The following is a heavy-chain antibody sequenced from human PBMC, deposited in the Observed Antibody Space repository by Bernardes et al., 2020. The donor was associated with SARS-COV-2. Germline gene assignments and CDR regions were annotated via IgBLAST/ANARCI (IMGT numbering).Heavy chain of an antibody. D-gene: IGHD3-10*01. CDR2: INRSGST. Sequence: SETLSLTCAVYGGSFSGYYWSWIRQSPGEGLEWIGEINRSGSTGYNPSLKSRVIISIDTSKNQFSLKLTSVTAADTGVYYCSRMSGHDYALGRHFVFDSWSPGTLVTVSS. CDR3: SRMSGHDYALGRHFVFDS. J-gene: IGHJ4*02. V-gene: IGHV4-34*01. CDR1: GGSFSGYY.